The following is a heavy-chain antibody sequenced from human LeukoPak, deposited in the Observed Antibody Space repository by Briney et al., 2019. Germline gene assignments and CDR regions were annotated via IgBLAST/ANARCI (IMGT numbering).Heavy chain of an antibody. V-gene: IGHV3-66*02. J-gene: IGHJ4*02. D-gene: IGHD2-2*01. CDR1: GFTVSSNY. CDR2: IYSGGST. Sequence: PGGSLRLSCAASGFTVSSNYMSWVRQAPGKGLEWVSVIYSGGSTYYADSVKGRFTISRDNSKNTLYLQMNSLRAEDTAVYYCARDPGYCSSTSCYYFDYWGQGTLATVSS. CDR3: ARDPGYCSSTSCYYFDY.